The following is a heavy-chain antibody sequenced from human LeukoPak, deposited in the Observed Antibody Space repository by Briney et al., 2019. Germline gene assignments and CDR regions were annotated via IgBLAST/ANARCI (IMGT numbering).Heavy chain of an antibody. J-gene: IGHJ4*02. Sequence: SETLSLTCTVSGGSISSSSYYWGWIRQPPGKGLEWIGSIYYSGSTYYNPSLKSRVTISVDTSKNQFSLKLSSVTAADTAVYYCAREPASFDFDYWGQGTLVTVSS. CDR1: GGSISSSSYY. CDR3: AREPASFDFDY. CDR2: IYYSGST. V-gene: IGHV4-39*07.